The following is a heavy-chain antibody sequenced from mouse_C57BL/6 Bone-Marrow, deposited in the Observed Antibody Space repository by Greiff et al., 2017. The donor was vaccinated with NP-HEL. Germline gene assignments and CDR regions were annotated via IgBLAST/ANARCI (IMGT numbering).Heavy chain of an antibody. CDR1: GFSLTSYG. CDR2: IWSGGST. Sequence: QVQLQQSGPGLVQPSQSLSITCTVSGFSLTSYGVHWVRQSPGKGLEWLGVIWSGGSTDYNAAFISRLSISKDNSKSQVFFKMNSLQADDTAIYYCARAPTHYYGSSPFAYWGQGTLVTVSA. D-gene: IGHD1-1*01. CDR3: ARAPTHYYGSSPFAY. V-gene: IGHV2-2*01. J-gene: IGHJ3*01.